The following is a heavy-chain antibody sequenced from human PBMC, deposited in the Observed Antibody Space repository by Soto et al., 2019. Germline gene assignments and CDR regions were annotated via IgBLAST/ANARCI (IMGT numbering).Heavy chain of an antibody. Sequence: PGGSLRLSCAASGFTFSSHAMNWVRQAPGKGLEWVSFISSTSSTKNYADSVKGRFTISRDNAKNSLYLQMSSLRDEDTAVYYCARRITMVRGPYYYYGLDVWGQGXTVTVYS. V-gene: IGHV3-48*02. J-gene: IGHJ6*02. CDR3: ARRITMVRGPYYYYGLDV. CDR1: GFTFSSHA. D-gene: IGHD3-10*01. CDR2: ISSTSSTK.